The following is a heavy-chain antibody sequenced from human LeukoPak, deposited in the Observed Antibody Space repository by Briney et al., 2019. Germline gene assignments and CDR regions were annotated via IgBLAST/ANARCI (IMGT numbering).Heavy chain of an antibody. CDR1: GGSISSYY. Sequence: SSETLSLTCTVSGGSISSYYWSWIRQPPGKGLEWIGYIYYSGSTNYNPSLKSRVTISVDTSKNQFSLKLSSVTAADTAVYYCARHRSTVTTAVDYWGQGTLVTVSS. CDR3: ARHRSTVTTAVDY. CDR2: IYYSGST. V-gene: IGHV4-59*01. J-gene: IGHJ4*02. D-gene: IGHD4-11*01.